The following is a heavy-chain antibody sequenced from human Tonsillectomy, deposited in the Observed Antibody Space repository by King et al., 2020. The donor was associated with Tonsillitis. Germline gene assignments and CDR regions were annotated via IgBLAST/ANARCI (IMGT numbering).Heavy chain of an antibody. D-gene: IGHD1-26*01. J-gene: IGHJ4*02. CDR3: ARGSGSGSHGVAFEY. CDR2: IWYDGSNK. V-gene: IGHV3-33*01. CDR1: GFTFSSYG. Sequence: VQLVESGGGVVQPGKSLRLSCAASGFTFSSYGMHWVRQAPGKGLEWVSVIWYDGSNKYYADSVKGRFTISRDNSKNTLYLQMNSLRAEDTAVDYCARGSGSGSHGVAFEYWGQGTRATVSS.